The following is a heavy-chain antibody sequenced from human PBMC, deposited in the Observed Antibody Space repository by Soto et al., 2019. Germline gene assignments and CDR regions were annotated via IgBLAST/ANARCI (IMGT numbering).Heavy chain of an antibody. V-gene: IGHV3-7*05. CDR3: ARIRDDPRNSVLHDY. J-gene: IGHJ4*02. CDR2: IKQDGSEK. D-gene: IGHD4-4*01. CDR1: GFTFSSYW. Sequence: GGSLRLSCAASGFTFSSYWMSWVRQAPGKGLEWVANIKQDGSEKYYVDSVKGRFTISRDNAKNSLYLQMNSLRAEDTAVYYCARIRDDPRNSVLHDYWGQGTLVTVSS.